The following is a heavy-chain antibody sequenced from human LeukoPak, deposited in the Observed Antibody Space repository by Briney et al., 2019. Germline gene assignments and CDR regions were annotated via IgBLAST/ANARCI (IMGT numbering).Heavy chain of an antibody. CDR2: IYYSGST. Sequence: SETLSLTCTVSGGSISSSSYYWGWIRRPPGKGLEWIGSIYYSGSTYYNPSLKSRVTISVDTSKNQFSLKLSSVTAADTAVYYCARVGSLRVFDYWGQGTLVTVSS. CDR1: GGSISSSSYY. V-gene: IGHV4-39*01. D-gene: IGHD3-10*01. J-gene: IGHJ4*02. CDR3: ARVGSLRVFDY.